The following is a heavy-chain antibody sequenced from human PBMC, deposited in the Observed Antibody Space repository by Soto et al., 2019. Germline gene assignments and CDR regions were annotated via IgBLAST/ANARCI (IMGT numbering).Heavy chain of an antibody. CDR3: AKELXEVEPYFDY. CDR1: PFSFTSYG. Sequence: GGSLILSGAAYPFSFTSYGMHWVRQAPGKWLACVAVISYDGSNKYYADSVKGRFTISRDNSKNTLYLQMNSLRAEDTAVYYCAKELXEVEPYFDYWGQGT. CDR2: ISYDGSNK. J-gene: IGHJ4*02. D-gene: IGHD1-1*01. V-gene: IGHV3-30*18.